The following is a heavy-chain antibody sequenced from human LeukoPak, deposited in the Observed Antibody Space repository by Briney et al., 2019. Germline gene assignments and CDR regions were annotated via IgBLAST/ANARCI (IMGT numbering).Heavy chain of an antibody. D-gene: IGHD6-13*01. CDR1: GFTFSSYA. Sequence: PGGSLRLSCAASGFTFSSYAMSWVRQAPGKGLEWVSAISGSGGSTYYADSVKGRFTISRDNSKNTLYLQMNSLRAEDTAVYYCAKDRSRHGIAAASLPNYWGQGTLVTVSS. V-gene: IGHV3-23*01. CDR2: ISGSGGST. J-gene: IGHJ4*02. CDR3: AKDRSRHGIAAASLPNY.